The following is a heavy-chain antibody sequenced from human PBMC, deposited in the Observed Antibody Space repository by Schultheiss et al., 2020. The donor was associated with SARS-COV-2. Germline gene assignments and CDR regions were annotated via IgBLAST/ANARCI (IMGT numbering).Heavy chain of an antibody. CDR3: AKDVGRWATDHIDY. Sequence: GESLKISCTASGFIYSNYEMNWVRQAPGKGLEWVSYISSSASNIYYADSVKGRFTISRDNAKNSLYLQMNSLRAEDTAVYYCAKDVGRWATDHIDYWGQGTLVTVSS. CDR2: ISSSASNI. D-gene: IGHD1-14*01. V-gene: IGHV3-48*03. J-gene: IGHJ4*02. CDR1: GFIYSNYE.